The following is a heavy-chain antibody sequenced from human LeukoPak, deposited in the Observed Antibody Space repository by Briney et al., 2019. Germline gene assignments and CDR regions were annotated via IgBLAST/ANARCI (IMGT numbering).Heavy chain of an antibody. D-gene: IGHD5-12*01. CDR1: GFTFSTYE. CDR3: ARGGYNGYDFAH. CDR2: ISSSGSTT. Sequence: GGSLRLSCAASGFTFSTYEMNWVRQAPGKGLEWVSYISSSGSTTYYADSVKGRFTNSRDNAKNSLYLQMNSLRAEDTAVYYCARGGYNGYDFAHWGQGTLVTVSS. V-gene: IGHV3-48*03. J-gene: IGHJ5*02.